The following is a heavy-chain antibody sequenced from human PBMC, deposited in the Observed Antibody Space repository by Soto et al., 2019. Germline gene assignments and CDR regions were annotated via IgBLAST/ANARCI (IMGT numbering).Heavy chain of an antibody. CDR3: ARGYSSGWYRYDY. D-gene: IGHD6-19*01. CDR1: GGTFSSYA. V-gene: IGHV1-69*14. Sequence: QVQLVQSGAEVKKPGSSVKVSCKASGGTFSSYAISWVRQAPGQGLEWMGGIIPIFGTANYDQKFQGRVTITSDKSTGTASMELSSLRSEDTAVYYCARGYSSGWYRYDYWGQGTLVTVSS. J-gene: IGHJ4*02. CDR2: IIPIFGTA.